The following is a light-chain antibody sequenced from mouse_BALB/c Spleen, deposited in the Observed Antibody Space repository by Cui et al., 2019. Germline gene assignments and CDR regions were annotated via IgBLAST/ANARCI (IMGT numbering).Light chain of an antibody. CDR3: SQRTHVPCT. CDR1: QSLVHSNGNTY. J-gene: IGKJ1*01. CDR2: RIS. V-gene: IGKV1-110*01. Sequence: DVVMTHTPLSLPVSLGAQASIPCRSSQSLVHSNGNTYLHWYLQKPGQSPKLLIYRISNRFSGVPDRFSGSGSLTDFTLKISRVEAEDLGVYFCSQRTHVPCTFGGGTKLEIK.